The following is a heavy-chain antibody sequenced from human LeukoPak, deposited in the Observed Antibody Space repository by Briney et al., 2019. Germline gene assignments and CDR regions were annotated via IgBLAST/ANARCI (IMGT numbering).Heavy chain of an antibody. D-gene: IGHD4-17*01. Sequence: SVKVSCKASGGTFSSYAISWVRQAPGQGLEWMGGIIPIFGTANYAQKFQGRVTITADESTSTAYMELSSLRSEDTAVYYCARADNYGDSCDYWGQGTLVTVSS. V-gene: IGHV1-69*13. CDR3: ARADNYGDSCDY. CDR1: GGTFSSYA. J-gene: IGHJ4*02. CDR2: IIPIFGTA.